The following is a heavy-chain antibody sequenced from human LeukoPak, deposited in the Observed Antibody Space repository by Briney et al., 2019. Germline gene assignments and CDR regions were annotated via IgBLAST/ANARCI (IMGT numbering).Heavy chain of an antibody. J-gene: IGHJ4*02. CDR3: ARSAYYDILTGYSPGAFDY. CDR1: GGTFISYA. V-gene: IGHV1-69*01. Sequence: ASVKVSCKASGGTFISYAISWVRQAPGQGLEGRGGIIPIFGTANYAQKFQGRVTITADESTSTAYMELSSLRSEDTAVYYCARSAYYDILTGYSPGAFDYWGQGTLVTVSS. D-gene: IGHD3-9*01. CDR2: IIPIFGTA.